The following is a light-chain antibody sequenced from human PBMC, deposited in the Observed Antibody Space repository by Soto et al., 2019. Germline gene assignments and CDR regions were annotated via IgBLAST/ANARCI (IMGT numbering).Light chain of an antibody. V-gene: IGKV3-15*01. CDR2: GAS. J-gene: IGKJ1*01. CDR3: QQYNNWPPWT. Sequence: EIVMTQSPATLSVSPGERATLSCRASQNVNSKLAWYQQKPGQAPRLLIYGASTRATGIPARFSGSGSGTKFTLTIGSLQSEDFAVYYCQQYNNWPPWTFGQGTKVDIK. CDR1: QNVNSK.